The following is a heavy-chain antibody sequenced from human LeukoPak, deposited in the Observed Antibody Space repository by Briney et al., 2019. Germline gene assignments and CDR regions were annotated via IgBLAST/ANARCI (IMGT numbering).Heavy chain of an antibody. V-gene: IGHV3-23*01. CDR2: ISGSGGST. J-gene: IGHJ4*02. CDR1: GFTFSSYA. CDR3: AKEGVQLWFTRFVY. D-gene: IGHD5-18*01. Sequence: PVGYLRLSCAATGFTFSSYAMSLVRQAPGKWLEWVSAISGSGGSTYYADSVKGRFTISRDNSKNTRYLQMNSLRAEDTAVYYCAKEGVQLWFTRFVYWGQGTLVTVSS.